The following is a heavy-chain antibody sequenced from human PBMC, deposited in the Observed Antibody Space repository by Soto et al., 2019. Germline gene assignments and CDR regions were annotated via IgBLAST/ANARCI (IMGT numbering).Heavy chain of an antibody. CDR2: INAGDGDT. CDR1: GYTFTKYT. V-gene: IGHV1-3*01. Sequence: ASVKVSCKASGYTFTKYTIHWVRQAPGQRLEWMGWINAGDGDTKYSQNFHGRVTISKDTSATTAYMELRSLRSDDTAVYYCARDLGYDFWSGYYPGGNYYYGMDVWGQGTTVTVSS. CDR3: ARDLGYDFWSGYYPGGNYYYGMDV. D-gene: IGHD3-3*01. J-gene: IGHJ6*02.